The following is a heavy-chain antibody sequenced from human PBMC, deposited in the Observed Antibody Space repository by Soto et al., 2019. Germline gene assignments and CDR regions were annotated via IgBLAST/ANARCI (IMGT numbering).Heavy chain of an antibody. CDR3: ATLSFTTSYYYCYLKAV. J-gene: IGHJ6*01. D-gene: IGHD1-1*01. CDR2: INAGNGNT. V-gene: IGHV1-3*01. Sequence: ASVKVSCKASGYTFTSYAMHWVRQAPGQRLEWMGWINAGNGNTKYSQKFQGRVTITRDTSASTAYMELSSLRSEDTAVYYCATLSFTTSYYYCYLKAVSGQGTTVTGS. CDR1: GYTFTSYA.